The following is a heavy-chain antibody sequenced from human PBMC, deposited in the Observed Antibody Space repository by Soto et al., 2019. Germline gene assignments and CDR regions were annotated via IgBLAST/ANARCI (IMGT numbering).Heavy chain of an antibody. V-gene: IGHV3-72*01. CDR1: GFTFSDHY. Sequence: EVQLVESGGGLVQPGGSLRLSCAASGFTFSDHYMDWVRQAPGKGLEWVGRSRNKANSYTTEYAASVRGRFTISRDDSKNSLYLQMNSLKTEDTAVYYCARDLGSWGQGTLVTASS. J-gene: IGHJ5*02. CDR3: ARDLGS. CDR2: SRNKANSYTT.